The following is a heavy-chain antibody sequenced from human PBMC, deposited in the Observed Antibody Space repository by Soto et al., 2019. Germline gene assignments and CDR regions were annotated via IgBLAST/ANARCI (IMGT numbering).Heavy chain of an antibody. CDR3: ARDRGPSSGYYPYWFDP. V-gene: IGHV1-69*12. D-gene: IGHD3-22*01. Sequence: QVQLVQSGAEVKKPGSSVKVSCKASGGTFSSYAITWVRQAPGQGLEWMGGIIPIFGTANYAQKFQGRVTITAEXSXRAXYMGLGSLRSEDTAVYYCARDRGPSSGYYPYWFDPWGQGTLGTVSS. CDR1: GGTFSSYA. CDR2: IIPIFGTA. J-gene: IGHJ5*02.